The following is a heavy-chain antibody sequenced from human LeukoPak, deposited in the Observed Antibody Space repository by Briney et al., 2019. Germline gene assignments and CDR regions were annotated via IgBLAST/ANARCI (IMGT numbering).Heavy chain of an antibody. CDR1: GDTLSQLT. D-gene: IGHD3-22*01. CDR2: INPSGGST. J-gene: IGHJ3*02. Sequence: ASVKVSCKISGDTLSQLTIHWVRQAPGQGLEWMGIINPSGGSTSYAQKFQGRVTMTRDTSISTAYMELSRLRSDDTAVYYCARSYHYYDSSGYSMGDTFEIWGQGTMVTVS. V-gene: IGHV1-46*01. CDR3: ARSYHYYDSSGYSMGDTFEI.